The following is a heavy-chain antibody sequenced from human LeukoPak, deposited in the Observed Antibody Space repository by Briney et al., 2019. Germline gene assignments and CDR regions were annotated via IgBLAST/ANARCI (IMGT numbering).Heavy chain of an antibody. V-gene: IGHV3-23*01. Sequence: GGSLRLSCAASGFTFSRYDMSWVRQATGKGLEWVSAISGSGGTTHYADSVKGRFTISRDNSKDTLYLQMNSLRAEDTAVYYCARGRPMDNFDYWGQGTLVTVSS. D-gene: IGHD3-10*01. CDR2: ISGSGGTT. CDR3: ARGRPMDNFDY. CDR1: GFTFSRYD. J-gene: IGHJ4*02.